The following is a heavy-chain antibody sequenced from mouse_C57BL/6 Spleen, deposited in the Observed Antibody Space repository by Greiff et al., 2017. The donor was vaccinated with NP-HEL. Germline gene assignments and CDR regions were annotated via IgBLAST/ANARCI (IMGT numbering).Heavy chain of an antibody. CDR2: IHPSDSDT. D-gene: IGHD2-4*01. V-gene: IGHV1-74*01. Sequence: QVQLKQPGAELVKPGASVKVSCKASGYTFTSYWMHWVKQRPGQGLEWIGRIHPSDSDTNYNQKFKGKATLTVDKSSSTAYMQLSSLTSEDSAVYYCAIPYDYDSPYFDVWGTGTTVTVSS. CDR1: GYTFTSYW. CDR3: AIPYDYDSPYFDV. J-gene: IGHJ1*03.